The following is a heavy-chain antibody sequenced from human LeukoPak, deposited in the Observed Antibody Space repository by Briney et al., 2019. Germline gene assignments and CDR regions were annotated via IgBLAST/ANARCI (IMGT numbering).Heavy chain of an antibody. CDR1: GGSISSYY. D-gene: IGHD6-19*01. CDR3: APRRVAGNNWFDP. Sequence: SETLSLTCTVSGGSISSYYWSWIRQPAGKGLEWIGRIHTSGSTNYSPSLKSRVTMSVDTSKNQFSLKLSSVTAADTAVYYCAPRRVAGNNWFDPWGQGTLVTVSS. V-gene: IGHV4-4*07. CDR2: IHTSGST. J-gene: IGHJ5*02.